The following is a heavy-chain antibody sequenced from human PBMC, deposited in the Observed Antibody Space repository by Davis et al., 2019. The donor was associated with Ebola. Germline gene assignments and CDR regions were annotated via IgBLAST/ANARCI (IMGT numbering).Heavy chain of an antibody. CDR2: IYPGDSDT. Sequence: GGSLRFSCKGSGYSFTSYWIGWVRQMPGKGLEWMGFIYPGDSDTRYSPSFQGQVTISADKSISTAYLQWSSLKASDTAMYYCARHGVDDSSGYYPYYYYGMDVWGQGTTVTVSS. CDR1: GYSFTSYW. CDR3: ARHGVDDSSGYYPYYYYGMDV. J-gene: IGHJ6*02. V-gene: IGHV5-51*01. D-gene: IGHD3-22*01.